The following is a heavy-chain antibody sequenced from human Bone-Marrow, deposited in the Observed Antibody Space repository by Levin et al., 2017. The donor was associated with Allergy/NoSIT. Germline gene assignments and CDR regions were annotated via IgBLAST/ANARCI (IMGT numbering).Heavy chain of an antibody. D-gene: IGHD1-26*01. V-gene: IGHV1-69*13. CDR1: GGTFNSYA. CDR3: ARPGESLLYYHAMDV. CDR2: FIAIFGRA. J-gene: IGHJ6*02. Sequence: ASVKVSCKSSGGTFNSYAINWVRQAPGQGLEWMGGFIAIFGRASYAQKFLGRVTITADESTSTVYMDLRSPRSEDTAVYYCARPGESLLYYHAMDVWGQGTTVTVSS.